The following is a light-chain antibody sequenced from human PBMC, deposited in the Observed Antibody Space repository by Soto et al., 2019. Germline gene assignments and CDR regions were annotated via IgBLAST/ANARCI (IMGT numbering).Light chain of an antibody. Sequence: NVVTQSPSPLSLSPGERTTPPRRARQKITRNYLVWYQQKPGQPPRLLIYGASSRAAGIPDRFSGSESGTDFALTISRLEPEDFAVYWCQQYGSSPLTFGGGTKVEVK. J-gene: IGKJ4*01. CDR1: QKITRNY. V-gene: IGKV3-20*01. CDR2: GAS. CDR3: QQYGSSPLT.